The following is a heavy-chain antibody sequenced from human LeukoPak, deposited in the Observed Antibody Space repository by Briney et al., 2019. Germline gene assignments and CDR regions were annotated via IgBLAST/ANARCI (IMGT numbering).Heavy chain of an antibody. CDR3: SRGSGWLSVY. CDR1: GFTFGDYL. D-gene: IGHD6-19*01. V-gene: IGHV3-49*03. CDR2: ISGGTT. Sequence: GRSLRLSCTASGFTFGDYLMSWFRQAPGKGLEWIGFISGGTTEFAASVKGRFTISRDDSTSIAYLQMNSLTTEDTAVYYCSRGSGWLSVYWGQGTLVTVSS. J-gene: IGHJ4*02.